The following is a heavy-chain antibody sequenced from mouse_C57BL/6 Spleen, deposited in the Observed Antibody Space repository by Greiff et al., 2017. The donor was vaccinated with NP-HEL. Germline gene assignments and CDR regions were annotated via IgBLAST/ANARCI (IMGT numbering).Heavy chain of an antibody. CDR1: GFTFSDYY. J-gene: IGHJ4*01. D-gene: IGHD2-5*01. CDR2: ISNGGGST. V-gene: IGHV5-12*01. CDR3: ASYSNYGYYAMDY. Sequence: EVKVEESGGGLVQPGGSLKLSCAASGFTFSDYYMYWVRQTPEKRLEWVAYISNGGGSTYYPDTVKGRFTISRDNAKNTLYLQMSRLKSEDTAMYYCASYSNYGYYAMDYWGQGTSVTVSS.